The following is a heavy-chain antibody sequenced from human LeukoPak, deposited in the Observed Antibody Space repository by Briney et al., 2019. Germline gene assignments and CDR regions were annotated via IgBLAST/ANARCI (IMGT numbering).Heavy chain of an antibody. CDR3: ARGDYGFLGY. Sequence: SETLSLTCAVYGGSFSGYYWSWIRQTPGKGLEWIGEINHSGSTNYNPSLKSRVTISVGTSKNQFSLNLSSGTAADTAVYYCARGDYGFLGYWGQGSLVTVSS. V-gene: IGHV4-34*01. J-gene: IGHJ4*02. CDR1: GGSFSGYY. D-gene: IGHD4-17*01. CDR2: INHSGST.